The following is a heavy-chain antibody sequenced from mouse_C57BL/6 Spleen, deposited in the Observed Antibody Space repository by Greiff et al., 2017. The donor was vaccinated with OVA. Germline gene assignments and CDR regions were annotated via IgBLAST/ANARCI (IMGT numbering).Heavy chain of an antibody. CDR1: GYTFTDYE. V-gene: IGHV1-15*01. Sequence: QVQLQQSGAELVRPGASVTLSCKASGYTFTDYEMHWVKQTPVHGLEWIGAIDPETGGTAYNQKFKGKAILTADKSSSTAYMELRSLTSEDSAVHYCTRSGFYAMDYWGQGTSVTVSS. D-gene: IGHD3-1*01. CDR3: TRSGFYAMDY. J-gene: IGHJ4*01. CDR2: IDPETGGT.